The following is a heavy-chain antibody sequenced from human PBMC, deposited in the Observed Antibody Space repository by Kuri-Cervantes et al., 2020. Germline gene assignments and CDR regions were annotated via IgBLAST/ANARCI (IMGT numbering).Heavy chain of an antibody. V-gene: IGHV1-2*02. Sequence: ASVKVSCKASGYTFTGYYMHWVRQAPGQGLEWMGWINPNSGGTNYAQKFQGRVTMTRDTSISTAYMELSRLRSDDTAVYYCASSAFPAAGPHYYYGMDVWGQGTTVTVSS. CDR2: INPNSGGT. D-gene: IGHD6-13*01. J-gene: IGHJ6*02. CDR3: ASSAFPAAGPHYYYGMDV. CDR1: GYTFTGYY.